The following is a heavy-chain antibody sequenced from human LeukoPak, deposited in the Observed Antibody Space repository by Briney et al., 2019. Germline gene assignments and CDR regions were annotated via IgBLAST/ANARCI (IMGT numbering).Heavy chain of an antibody. V-gene: IGHV1-18*01. J-gene: IGHJ4*02. CDR2: ISAYNGNT. CDR3: ARDPPYDSSGYYLEDDY. CDR1: GYTFTIYG. Sequence: ASVTVSCKASGYTFTIYGISWVRQAPGQGLEWMGWISAYNGNTNYAQKLQGRVTMTTDTSTSTAYMELRSLRSDDTAVYYCARDPPYDSSGYYLEDDYWGQGTLVTVSS. D-gene: IGHD3-22*01.